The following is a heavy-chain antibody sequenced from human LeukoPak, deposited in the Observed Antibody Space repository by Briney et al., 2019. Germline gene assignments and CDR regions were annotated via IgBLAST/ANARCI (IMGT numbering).Heavy chain of an antibody. V-gene: IGHV1-8*01. J-gene: IGHJ5*02. D-gene: IGHD3-22*01. CDR2: MNPNSGNT. CDR3: ARVLKKWLLLPPFDP. CDR1: GYTFTSYD. Sequence: ASVKVSCKASGYTFTSYDINWVRQATGQGLEWMGWMNPNSGNTGYAQKFQGRVTMTRNTSISTAYMELSSLRSEDTAVYYCARVLKKWLLLPPFDPWGQGTLVTVSS.